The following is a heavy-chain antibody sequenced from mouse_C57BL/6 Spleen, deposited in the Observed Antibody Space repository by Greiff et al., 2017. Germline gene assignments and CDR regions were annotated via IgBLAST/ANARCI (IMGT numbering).Heavy chain of an antibody. CDR2: IYPGDGAT. CDR1: GYAFRSSW. V-gene: IGHV1-82*01. CDR3: ARSDYYGSSPPWFAY. Sequence: QVQLKQSGPELVKPGASVKISCKASGYAFRSSWMNWVKPRPGKGLEWIGRIYPGDGATNYNGKFKGKATLTADKSYSTAYMQLSSLTSEDSAVYCCARSDYYGSSPPWFAYWGQGTLVTVSA. J-gene: IGHJ3*01. D-gene: IGHD1-1*01.